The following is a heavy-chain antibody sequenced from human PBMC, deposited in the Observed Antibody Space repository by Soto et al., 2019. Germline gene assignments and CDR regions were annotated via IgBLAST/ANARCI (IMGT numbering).Heavy chain of an antibody. V-gene: IGHV1-2*04. Sequence: ASVKVSCKASGYTFTGYYMHWVRQAPGQGLEWMGWINPNSGGTNYAQKFQGWVTMTRDTSISTAYMELSRLRSDDTAVYYCARSHRRPNQYCSGGSCYRHYYYYGMDVWGQGTTVTVSS. CDR1: GYTFTGYY. CDR2: INPNSGGT. CDR3: ARSHRRPNQYCSGGSCYRHYYYYGMDV. J-gene: IGHJ6*02. D-gene: IGHD2-15*01.